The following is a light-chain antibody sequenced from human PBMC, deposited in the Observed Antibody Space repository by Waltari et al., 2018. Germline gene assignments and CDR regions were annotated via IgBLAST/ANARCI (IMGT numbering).Light chain of an antibody. J-gene: IGKJ2*01. Sequence: IQMTQSPSSLSASIGDSVTITCRARKDIRKNLSWFQERPGKAPKLLIYDASNLEAGVPSRFSGTGSGTDFSLTISSLQPEDSATYYCQHYNNLPYTFSRGTKLQIK. CDR1: KDIRKN. V-gene: IGKV1-33*01. CDR3: QHYNNLPYT. CDR2: DAS.